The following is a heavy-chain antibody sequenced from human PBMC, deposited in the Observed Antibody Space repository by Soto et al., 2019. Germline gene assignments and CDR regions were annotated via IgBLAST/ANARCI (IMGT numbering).Heavy chain of an antibody. D-gene: IGHD2-15*01. CDR3: ARRSPGSEGY. CDR1: GYSFTSYW. J-gene: IGHJ4*02. V-gene: IGHV5-51*01. Sequence: GESLKISCKGSGYSFTSYWIGWVRQMPGEGLEWLGVIYPGDSDTRYSPSLQGQVTISVDKSISTAYLQWSSLRASDSAMYYCARRSPGSEGYWGQGTLVTVSS. CDR2: IYPGDSDT.